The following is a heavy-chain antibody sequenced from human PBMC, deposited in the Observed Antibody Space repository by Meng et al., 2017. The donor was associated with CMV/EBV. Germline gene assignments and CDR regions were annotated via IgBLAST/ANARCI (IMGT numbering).Heavy chain of an antibody. J-gene: IGHJ4*02. CDR3: ARFVEYSNPKFDY. CDR1: GFPLSNGRMG. D-gene: IGHD2/OR15-2a*01. Sequence: SGATLVRTTETVTLTCSVSGFPLSNGRMGVSWIRPPPGKALEWLAHIFSNDEKSYSTSLQRRLTISKDTYKSQVVLTMTNMDPVDTATYYCARFVEYSNPKFDYWGQGTLVTVSS. CDR2: IFSNDEK. V-gene: IGHV2-26*01.